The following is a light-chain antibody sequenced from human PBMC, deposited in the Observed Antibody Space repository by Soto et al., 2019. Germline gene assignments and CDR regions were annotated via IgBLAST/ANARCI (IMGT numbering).Light chain of an antibody. Sequence: TLSASPGGRVILSCRASQNLGSNLAWYQQRPGQAPSLLMYGASTRATETPARFSGSGSATDFTLTISSLQSEDFAVYYCQQYNNWPPYTFGQGTKVDIK. CDR2: GAS. J-gene: IGKJ2*01. CDR1: QNLGSN. CDR3: QQYNNWPPYT. V-gene: IGKV3-15*01.